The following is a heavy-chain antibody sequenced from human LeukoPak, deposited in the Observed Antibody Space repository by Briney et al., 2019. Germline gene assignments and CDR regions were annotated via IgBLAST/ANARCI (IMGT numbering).Heavy chain of an antibody. CDR3: AKDLDYGGNSVWFDP. J-gene: IGHJ5*02. D-gene: IGHD4-23*01. CDR2: ISGSGGST. V-gene: IGHV3-23*01. Sequence: PGGSLRLSCAASGFTFSSYSMNWVRQAPGKGLEWVPAISGSGGSTYYADSVKGRFTISRDNSKNTLYLQMNSLRAEDTAVYYCAKDLDYGGNSVWFDPWGQGTLVTVSS. CDR1: GFTFSSYS.